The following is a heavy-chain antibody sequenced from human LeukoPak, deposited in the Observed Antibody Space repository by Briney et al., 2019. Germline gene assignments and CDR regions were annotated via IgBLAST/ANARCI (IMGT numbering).Heavy chain of an antibody. J-gene: IGHJ5*02. Sequence: GASVKVSCKASGYTFTGYYMHWVRQAPGQGLEWMGWINPNSDFTNFAQKFQGRVTMTRDTSISTAYMELSRLRSDDTAVYYCARNIVVVPAARSRFDPWGQGTLVTVSS. CDR2: INPNSDFT. D-gene: IGHD2-2*01. CDR3: ARNIVVVPAARSRFDP. CDR1: GYTFTGYY. V-gene: IGHV1-2*02.